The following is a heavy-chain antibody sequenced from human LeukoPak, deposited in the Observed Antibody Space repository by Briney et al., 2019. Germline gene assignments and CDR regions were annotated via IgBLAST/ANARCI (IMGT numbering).Heavy chain of an antibody. CDR3: ARGVGYCSSSTCRDYYYMDV. V-gene: IGHV3-7*01. Sequence: GRSLRLSCATSGFTFSNYWMSWVRQAPGKGLEWVANIKQDGSEKYYVDSVKGRFTISRDNAENSLYLQMNSLRAEDTAVYYCARGVGYCSSSTCRDYYYMDVWGKGTTVTVSS. D-gene: IGHD2-2*01. CDR2: IKQDGSEK. J-gene: IGHJ6*03. CDR1: GFTFSNYW.